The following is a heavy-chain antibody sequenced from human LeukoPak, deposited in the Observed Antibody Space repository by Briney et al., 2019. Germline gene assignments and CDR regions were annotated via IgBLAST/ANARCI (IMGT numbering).Heavy chain of an antibody. J-gene: IGHJ4*02. CDR2: INPSGGST. CDR3: ARVGDSSGYYYASMDY. D-gene: IGHD3-22*01. CDR1: GHTSTSYY. V-gene: IGHV1-46*01. Sequence: ASVKVSCKASGHTSTSYYMHWVRQAPGQGLEWMGIINPSGGSTSYAQKFQGRVTMTRDTSTSTVYMELSSLRSEDTAVYYCARVGDSSGYYYASMDYWGQGTLVTVS.